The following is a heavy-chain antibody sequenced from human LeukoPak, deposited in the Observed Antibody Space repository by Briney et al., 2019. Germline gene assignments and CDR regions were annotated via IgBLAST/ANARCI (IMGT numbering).Heavy chain of an antibody. CDR2: INPNSGGT. Sequence: ASVKVSCKASGYTFTGYYMHGVRQAPGQGLEWMGWINPNSGGTNYAQKFQGRVTMTRDTSISTAYMELSRLRSDDTAVYYCARVGYYDFWSGNSRGYYYYMDVWGKGTTVTVSS. J-gene: IGHJ6*03. D-gene: IGHD3-3*01. V-gene: IGHV1-2*02. CDR1: GYTFTGYY. CDR3: ARVGYYDFWSGNSRGYYYYMDV.